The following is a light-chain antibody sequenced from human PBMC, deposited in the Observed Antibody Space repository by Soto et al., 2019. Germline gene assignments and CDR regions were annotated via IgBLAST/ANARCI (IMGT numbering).Light chain of an antibody. CDR2: AAS. Sequence: DIQMTQSPASLSASVGERVAITCRASQPISSSLNWYQQKPGQAPTLLIYAASNLQSGVPSRFSGSGSGTDFTLTISSLELEDFATYYCQQTRRAPRTFGPETKLEIK. J-gene: IGKJ2*01. V-gene: IGKV1-39*01. CDR3: QQTRRAPRT. CDR1: QPISSS.